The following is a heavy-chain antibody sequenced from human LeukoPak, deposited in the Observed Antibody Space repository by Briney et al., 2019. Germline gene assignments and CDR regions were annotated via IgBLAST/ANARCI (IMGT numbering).Heavy chain of an antibody. CDR1: GYTFTGYY. V-gene: IGHV1-2*06. Sequence: ASVKVSCTASGYTFTGYYMHWVRQAPGQGLEWMGRINPNSGGTNYAQKFQGRDTMTRDTSISTAYMELSRLRSDDTAVYYCARDPNELYDSSGYYSDYWGQGTLVTVSS. D-gene: IGHD3-22*01. CDR3: ARDPNELYDSSGYYSDY. CDR2: INPNSGGT. J-gene: IGHJ4*02.